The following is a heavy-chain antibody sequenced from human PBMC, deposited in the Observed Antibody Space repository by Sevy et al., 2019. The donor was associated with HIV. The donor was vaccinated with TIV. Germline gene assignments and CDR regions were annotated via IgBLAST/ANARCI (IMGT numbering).Heavy chain of an antibody. D-gene: IGHD2-15*01. V-gene: IGHV1-69*13. CDR3: ARRVAATRTTNAFDI. J-gene: IGHJ3*02. Sequence: SVKVSCKASGGTFSSYAISWVRQAPGQGLEWMGGIIPIFGTANYAQKFQGRVTITADESTSTAYMELSSLRSEDTAVYYCARRVAATRTTNAFDIWGQGTMVTVSS. CDR2: IIPIFGTA. CDR1: GGTFSSYA.